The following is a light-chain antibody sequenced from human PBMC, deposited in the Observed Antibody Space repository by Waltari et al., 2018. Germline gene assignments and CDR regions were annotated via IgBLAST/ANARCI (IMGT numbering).Light chain of an antibody. CDR3: QQRGTWPPIT. CDR2: HAS. V-gene: IGKV3-11*01. Sequence: IVLTQSPVILPLSTGETATLSCRASQSVTNYLALYQQRPGKAPKLLTSHASNRATGIPARFSGSGSETDFTLTINSLEPEDFAVYYCQQRGTWPPITFGQGTRMEIK. J-gene: IGKJ5*01. CDR1: QSVTNY.